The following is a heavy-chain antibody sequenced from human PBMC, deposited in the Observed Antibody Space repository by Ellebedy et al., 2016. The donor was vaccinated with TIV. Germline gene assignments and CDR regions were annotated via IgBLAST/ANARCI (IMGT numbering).Heavy chain of an antibody. CDR3: ARLIVVVTAIPYGMDV. Sequence: ASVKVSCKASGYTFTGYYIHWVRQAPGQGLEWLGWINTNSGGTNFAQKFQGRVTMTRDTSISTAYMELSRLRSDDTAVYYCARLIVVVTAIPYGMDVWGQGTTVTVSS. V-gene: IGHV1-2*02. D-gene: IGHD2-21*02. CDR1: GYTFTGYY. J-gene: IGHJ6*02. CDR2: INTNSGGT.